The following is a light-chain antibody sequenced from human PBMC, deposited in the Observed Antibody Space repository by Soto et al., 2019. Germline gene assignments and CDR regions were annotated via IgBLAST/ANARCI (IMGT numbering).Light chain of an antibody. CDR1: QNINTW. V-gene: IGKV1-39*01. J-gene: IGKJ1*01. CDR2: ASS. Sequence: DIQMTQSPSTLSASVGDSVTISCRASQNINTWLAWYHQKPGMAPKLLIYASSSLQSGVPSRFSGSGSGTDFTLTISSLQPEDFATYYCQQSFIAPWTFGQGTKVDIK. CDR3: QQSFIAPWT.